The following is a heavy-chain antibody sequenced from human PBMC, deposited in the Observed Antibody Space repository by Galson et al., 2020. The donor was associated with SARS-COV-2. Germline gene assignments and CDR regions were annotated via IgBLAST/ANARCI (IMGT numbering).Heavy chain of an antibody. V-gene: IGHV3-11*01. CDR1: GFTFSDYY. D-gene: IGHD3-10*01. J-gene: IGHJ4*02. Sequence: GESLKISCAASGFTFSDYYMSWIRQAPGKGLEWVSYISSSGSTIYYADSVKGRFTISRDNAKNSLYLQMNSLRAEDTAVYYCARAEVLLWFGEGHGGFDYWGQGTLVTVSS. CDR3: ARAEVLLWFGEGHGGFDY. CDR2: ISSSGSTI.